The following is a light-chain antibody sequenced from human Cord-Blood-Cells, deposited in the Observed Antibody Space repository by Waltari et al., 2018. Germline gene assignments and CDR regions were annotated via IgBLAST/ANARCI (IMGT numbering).Light chain of an antibody. CDR3: AAWDDSLNGYV. CDR2: STN. CDR1: SSNIGSNT. V-gene: IGLV1-44*01. Sequence: QSVLTQPPSASGTPGQRVTISCSGSSSNIGSNTVNWYHQHPGTAPKPRFYSTNRRPSGVPDRFSGSKSGTSASLAISGLQSEDEADYYCAAWDDSLNGYVFGTGTKVTVL. J-gene: IGLJ1*01.